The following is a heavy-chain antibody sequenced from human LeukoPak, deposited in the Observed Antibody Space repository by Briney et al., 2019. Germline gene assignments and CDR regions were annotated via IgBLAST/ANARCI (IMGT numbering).Heavy chain of an antibody. CDR1: GYALTDYY. Sequence: ASVKVSCRASGYALTDYYVHWVRQAPGQGLECMGWINPKSGGTKYAQKFEGRATMTRDTSIGTAYMELNSLRFDDTAVYYCARGYHGACDYWGQGTLVTVSS. J-gene: IGHJ4*02. D-gene: IGHD1-26*01. CDR3: ARGYHGACDY. V-gene: IGHV1-2*02. CDR2: INPKSGGT.